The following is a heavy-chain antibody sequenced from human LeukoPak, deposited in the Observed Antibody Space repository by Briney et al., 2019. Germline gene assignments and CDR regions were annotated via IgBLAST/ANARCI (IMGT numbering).Heavy chain of an antibody. CDR1: GFTFSSYT. D-gene: IGHD3-3*01. V-gene: IGHV3-23*01. CDR2: ISGSGGST. J-gene: IGHJ4*02. CDR3: AKGPNYDFWSGYYYYFDY. Sequence: HPGGSLRLSCAASGFTFSSYTMSWVRQAPGKGLEWVSAISGSGGSTYYADSVKGRFTISRDNSKNTLYLQMNSLRAEDTAVYYCAKGPNYDFWSGYYYYFDYWGQGTLVTVSS.